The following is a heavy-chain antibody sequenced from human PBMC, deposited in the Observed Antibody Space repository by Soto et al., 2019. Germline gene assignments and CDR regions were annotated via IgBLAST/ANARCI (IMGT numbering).Heavy chain of an antibody. V-gene: IGHV3-23*01. D-gene: IGHD3-22*01. CDR1: GFTFSSYA. CDR3: AKDSSTYYYDSSGLYFDL. CDR2: ISGSGGST. J-gene: IGHJ2*01. Sequence: GGSLRLSCAASGFTFSSYAMSWVRQAPGKGLEWVSAISGSGGSTYYADSVKGRFTISRDNSKNTLYLQMNSLRAEDTAVYYCAKDSSTYYYDSSGLYFDLWGRGTLVTVSS.